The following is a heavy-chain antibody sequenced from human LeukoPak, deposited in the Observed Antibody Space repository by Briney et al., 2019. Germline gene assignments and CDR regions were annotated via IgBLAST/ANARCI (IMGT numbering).Heavy chain of an antibody. CDR1: GGSISSGGYY. V-gene: IGHV4-31*02. J-gene: IGHJ5*02. CDR3: ARDRGGAAAGTDNWFDP. CDR2: IYYSGST. Sequence: SQTLSLTCTVSGGSISSGGYYWSWIRQHPGKGLEGIGYIYYSGSTYYNPSLKSRVTISVDTSKNQFSLKLSSVTAADTAVYYCARDRGGAAAGTDNWFDPWGQGTLVTVSS. D-gene: IGHD6-13*01.